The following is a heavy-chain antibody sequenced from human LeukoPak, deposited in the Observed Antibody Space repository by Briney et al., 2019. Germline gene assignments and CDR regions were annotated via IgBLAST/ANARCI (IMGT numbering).Heavy chain of an antibody. D-gene: IGHD4-23*01. Sequence: PGRSLRLSCAASGSTLSSYGMHWVRQAPGKVLEWVAVISYAGSNKYYVDSVKGRFTISRDNSKNTLYLQMNSLRAEDTAVNYCAKDSLRWSYFYYGMDVWGQGTRSPSP. CDR2: ISYAGSNK. J-gene: IGHJ6*02. CDR1: GSTLSSYG. V-gene: IGHV3-30*18. CDR3: AKDSLRWSYFYYGMDV.